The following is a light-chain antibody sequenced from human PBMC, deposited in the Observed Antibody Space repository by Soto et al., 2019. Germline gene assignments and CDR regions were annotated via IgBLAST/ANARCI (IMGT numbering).Light chain of an antibody. J-gene: IGLJ1*01. V-gene: IGLV1-40*01. CDR2: GNS. CDR3: QFYDSSLSGYV. CDR1: SSNIGAGYD. Sequence: QSVLTQPPSVSGAPGQRVTISCTGSSSNIGAGYDVHWYQQLPGTAPKLLIYGNSNRASGVPDRFSGSKSGTSASLAITGLEAEDEADYYCQFYDSSLSGYVVGTGTKLTVL.